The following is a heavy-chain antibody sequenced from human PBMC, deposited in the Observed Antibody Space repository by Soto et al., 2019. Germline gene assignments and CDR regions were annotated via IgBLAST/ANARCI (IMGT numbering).Heavy chain of an antibody. Sequence: SETLSLTCAVSGGSISSSNWWSWVRQPPGKGLEWIGEIYHSGSTNYNPSLKSRVTISVDKSKNQFSLKLSSVTAAVTAVYYCARVGEFGEHFDYWGRGTLVTVSS. CDR2: IYHSGST. V-gene: IGHV4-4*02. CDR3: ARVGEFGEHFDY. D-gene: IGHD3-10*01. CDR1: GGSISSSNW. J-gene: IGHJ4*02.